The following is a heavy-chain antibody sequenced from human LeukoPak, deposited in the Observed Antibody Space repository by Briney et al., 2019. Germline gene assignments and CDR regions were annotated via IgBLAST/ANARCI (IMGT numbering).Heavy chain of an antibody. CDR1: GYTLTELY. V-gene: IGHV1-69*13. CDR3: ARGGEWLRFGLDY. J-gene: IGHJ4*02. CDR2: IIPIFGTA. Sequence: SVKVSCKVSGYTLTELYMQWVRQARGKGREGMGGIIPIFGTANYAQKFQGRVTITADESTSTAYMELSSLRSEDTAVYYCARGGEWLRFGLDYWGQGTLVTVSS. D-gene: IGHD5-12*01.